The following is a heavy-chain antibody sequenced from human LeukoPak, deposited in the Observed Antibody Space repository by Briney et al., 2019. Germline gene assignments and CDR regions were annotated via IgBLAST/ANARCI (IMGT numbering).Heavy chain of an antibody. CDR3: ARGQGTVTTH. D-gene: IGHD4-17*01. J-gene: IGHJ4*02. CDR2: INHSGSA. CDR1: GGSFSAYY. V-gene: IGHV4-34*01. Sequence: PSETLSLTCAVSGGSFSAYYWTWIRQPPGKGLEWIGEINHSGSANYNPSLESRVTISLDTSKNQFSLKLSSVTAADTAVYYCARGQGTVTTHWGQGTPVTVSS.